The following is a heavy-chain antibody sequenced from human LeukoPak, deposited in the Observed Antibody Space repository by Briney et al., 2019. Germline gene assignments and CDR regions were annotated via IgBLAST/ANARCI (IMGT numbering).Heavy chain of an antibody. D-gene: IGHD2-8*01. V-gene: IGHV3-66*01. CDR3: ASDREPSRILLVADY. Sequence: GGSLRLSCAASGFTVSSNYMSWVRQAPGKGLEWVSVIYSGGSTYYADSVKGRFTISRDNSKNTLYLQMNSLRAEDTAVYYCASDREPSRILLVADYWGQGTLVTVSS. J-gene: IGHJ4*02. CDR1: GFTVSSNY. CDR2: IYSGGST.